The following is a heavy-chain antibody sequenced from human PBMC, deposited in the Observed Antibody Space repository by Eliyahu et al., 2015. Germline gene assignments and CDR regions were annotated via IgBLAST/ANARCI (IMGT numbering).Heavy chain of an antibody. J-gene: IGHJ4*02. V-gene: IGHV3-9*01. CDR3: AKDKRGALAARLFDY. CDR2: ISWNSGSI. Sequence: QAPGKGLEWVSGISWNSGSIGYADSVKGRFTISRDNAKNSLYLQMNSLRAEDTALYYCAKDKRGALAARLFDYWGQGTLVTVSS. D-gene: IGHD6-6*01.